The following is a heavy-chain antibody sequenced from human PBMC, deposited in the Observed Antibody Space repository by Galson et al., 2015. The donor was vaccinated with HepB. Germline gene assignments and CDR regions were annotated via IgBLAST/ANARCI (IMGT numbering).Heavy chain of an antibody. V-gene: IGHV1-24*01. Sequence: SVKVSCKVSGYTLTELSMHWVRQAPGKGLEWMGGFDPEDGETIYAQKFQGRVTMTEDTSTDTAYMELSSLRSEDTAVYYCATALIYYYDSSGYRKPKNPLDYWGQGTLVTVSS. CDR3: ATALIYYYDSSGYRKPKNPLDY. CDR2: FDPEDGET. J-gene: IGHJ4*02. CDR1: GYTLTELS. D-gene: IGHD3-22*01.